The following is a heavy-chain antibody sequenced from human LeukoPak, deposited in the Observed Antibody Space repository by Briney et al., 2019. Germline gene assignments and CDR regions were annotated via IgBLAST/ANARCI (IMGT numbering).Heavy chain of an antibody. CDR3: ARLLCYDSSGYNY. D-gene: IGHD3-22*01. CDR1: GFTFNSYW. V-gene: IGHV3-7*01. Sequence: TGGSLRLSCAASGFTFNSYWMSWVRQAPGKGLEWVANIKQDGSEKYYVDSVKGRFTISRDNAKNSLYLQMNSLRAEDTAVYYCARLLCYDSSGYNYWGQGTLVTVSS. CDR2: IKQDGSEK. J-gene: IGHJ4*02.